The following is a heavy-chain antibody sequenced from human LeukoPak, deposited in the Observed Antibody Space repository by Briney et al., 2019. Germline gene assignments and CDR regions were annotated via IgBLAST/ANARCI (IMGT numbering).Heavy chain of an antibody. CDR1: GFTFSSYS. J-gene: IGHJ4*02. CDR3: ARGDIAAAGTFVDY. Sequence: PRGSLRLSRAASGFTFSSYSMNWVRQAPGKRLEWVSSISSSSSYIYYADSVKGRFTISRANAKNSLYLQMNSLRAEDTAVYYCARGDIAAAGTFVDYWGQGTLVTVSS. D-gene: IGHD6-13*01. V-gene: IGHV3-21*01. CDR2: ISSSSSYI.